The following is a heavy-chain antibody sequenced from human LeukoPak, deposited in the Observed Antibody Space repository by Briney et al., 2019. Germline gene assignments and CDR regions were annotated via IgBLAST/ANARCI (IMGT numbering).Heavy chain of an antibody. CDR2: IYYSGST. J-gene: IGHJ4*02. CDR1: GGSISSYY. V-gene: IGHV4-59*01. Sequence: SETLSLTCTVSGGSISSYYWSWIRQPPGKGLEWIGYIYYSGSTNYNPSLKSRVTISVDTSKNQFSLKLSSVTAADTAVYHCARGRWLMRDYWGQGTLVTVSS. D-gene: IGHD3-22*01. CDR3: ARGRWLMRDY.